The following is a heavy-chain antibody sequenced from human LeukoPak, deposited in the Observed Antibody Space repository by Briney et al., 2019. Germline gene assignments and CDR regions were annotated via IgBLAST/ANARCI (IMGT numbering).Heavy chain of an antibody. CDR3: ARLHWESGGIYFYYYMDV. J-gene: IGHJ6*03. D-gene: IGHD3-16*01. Sequence: GASVKVSCKASGYTFTSFDINWVRQAPGQGLEWMASMNPNNGNTAYARKFQGRLTMTRDTSIGTAYLELSALRSEDTAVYYCARLHWESGGIYFYYYMDVWGKGTTVNVSS. CDR2: MNPNNGNT. V-gene: IGHV1-8*01. CDR1: GYTFTSFD.